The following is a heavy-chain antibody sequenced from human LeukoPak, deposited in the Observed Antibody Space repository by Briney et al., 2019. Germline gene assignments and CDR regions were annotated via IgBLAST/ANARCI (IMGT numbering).Heavy chain of an antibody. J-gene: IGHJ6*02. V-gene: IGHV1-2*02. CDR2: INPKSGGI. CDR1: GYTFSDYY. D-gene: IGHD3-3*01. Sequence: ASVKVSFTASGYTFSDYYIHWVRQAPGQGLEWMGWINPKSGGINYAPKFQDRVTMTRDSSISTAYMELRRLRSDDTAVYYCARDRGVLEWLALDYYFGMDVWGQGTTVTVSS. CDR3: ARDRGVLEWLALDYYFGMDV.